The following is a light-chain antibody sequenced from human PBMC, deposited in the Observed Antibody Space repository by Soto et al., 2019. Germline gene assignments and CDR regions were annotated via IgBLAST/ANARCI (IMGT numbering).Light chain of an antibody. CDR1: QSLSSGY. J-gene: IGKJ1*01. CDR2: DAS. CDR3: QQYGSSPT. V-gene: IGKV3-20*01. Sequence: EIVLTQSPGTLSLSLGERVTLSCRASQSLSSGYLAWYQQKFGQAPRLLIYDASRRATGIPERFSGSGSGTDFTLTINRLEPEDFAVYYCQQYGSSPTFGLGTKVDIK.